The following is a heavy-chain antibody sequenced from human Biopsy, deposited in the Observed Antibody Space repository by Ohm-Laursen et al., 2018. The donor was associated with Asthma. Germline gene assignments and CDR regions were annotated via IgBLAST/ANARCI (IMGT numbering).Heavy chain of an antibody. CDR1: GFSVSSNY. V-gene: IGHV3-53*01. CDR2: IYSGGTS. D-gene: IGHD6-19*01. Sequence: SLRLSCSASGFSVSSNYMSWVRQAPGKGLEWVSVIYSGGTSHTADSVRGRFTISRDFSKNTLHLQMHSLRVEDTAVYYCAGGDSSGWSHYYFDYWGQGTLVTVSS. J-gene: IGHJ4*02. CDR3: AGGDSSGWSHYYFDY.